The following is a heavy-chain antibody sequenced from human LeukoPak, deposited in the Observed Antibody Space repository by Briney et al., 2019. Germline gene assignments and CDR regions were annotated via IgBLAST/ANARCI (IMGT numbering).Heavy chain of an antibody. CDR3: ARGGVVAATLRQYGMDV. D-gene: IGHD2-15*01. CDR1: GGSFSGYY. V-gene: IGHV4-34*01. J-gene: IGHJ6*02. CDR2: INHSGST. Sequence: PSETLSLTCAVYGGSFSGYYWNWIRQPPGKGLEWIGEINHSGSTNYNPSLKSRVTISVDTSKNQFSLKLSSVTAADTAVCYCARGGVVAATLRQYGMDVWGQGTTVTVSS.